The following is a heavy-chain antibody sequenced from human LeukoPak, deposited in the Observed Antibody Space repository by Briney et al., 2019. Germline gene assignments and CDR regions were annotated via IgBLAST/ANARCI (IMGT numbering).Heavy chain of an antibody. J-gene: IGHJ5*02. CDR2: IKQDGSEK. Sequence: GGSVRLSCAASGFTFSSYWMSWVRQAPGKGLEWVANIKQDGSEKYYVDSVKGRFTISRDNAKNSLYLQMNSLRAEDTAVYYCARDPDSSGWYVESTNWFDPWGQGTLVTVSS. D-gene: IGHD6-19*01. CDR3: ARDPDSSGWYVESTNWFDP. CDR1: GFTFSSYW. V-gene: IGHV3-7*01.